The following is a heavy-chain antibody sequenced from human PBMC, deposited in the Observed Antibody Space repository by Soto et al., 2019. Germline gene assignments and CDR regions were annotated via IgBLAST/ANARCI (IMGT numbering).Heavy chain of an antibody. V-gene: IGHV1-18*01. CDR2: ISPYKGYT. Sequence: QVQLGQSGAELKKPGASVKVSCKTSGYTFMVYAVSGGRQAPGQGLEWMGWISPYKGYTNYAQKLLGRVTMTTDTSTSTAYMELRSLRSDDAAVYYCARVEDRAMDVWGQGTTVIVSS. J-gene: IGHJ6*02. D-gene: IGHD2-15*01. CDR1: GYTFMVYA. CDR3: ARVEDRAMDV.